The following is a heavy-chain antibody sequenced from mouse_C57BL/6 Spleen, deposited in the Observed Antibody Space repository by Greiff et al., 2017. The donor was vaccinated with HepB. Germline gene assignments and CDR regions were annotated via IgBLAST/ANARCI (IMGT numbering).Heavy chain of an antibody. CDR3: STDPCAY. Sequence: VQLQQSGPELVTPGASVKISCKASGYSFTGYYMHWVKQSHGTILDWIGYIYPYNGVSSYNQKFKGKATLSVDKSSSPASLELLSLTSEDSAVYYCSTDPCAYWGQGTLVTVSA. CDR1: GYSFTGYY. CDR2: IYPYNGVS. V-gene: IGHV1-31*01. J-gene: IGHJ3*01.